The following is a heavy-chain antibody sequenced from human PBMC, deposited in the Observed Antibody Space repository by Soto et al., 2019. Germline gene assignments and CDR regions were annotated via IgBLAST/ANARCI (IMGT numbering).Heavy chain of an antibody. V-gene: IGHV1-69*01. J-gene: IGHJ3*01. CDR3: AGCDVCYPGGDDAFDL. CDR1: GGTFSSHA. CDR2: IIPMFGTT. D-gene: IGHD2-21*02. Sequence: QVQLVQSGAEVKKPGSSVKVSCKTSGGTFSSHALTWLRQAPGQGLEWMGGIIPMFGTTYTSQKFQGRVAISAEETTSTWDLSSLRSEDPAGYFCAGCDVCYPGGDDAFDLWGQGTTVIVSS.